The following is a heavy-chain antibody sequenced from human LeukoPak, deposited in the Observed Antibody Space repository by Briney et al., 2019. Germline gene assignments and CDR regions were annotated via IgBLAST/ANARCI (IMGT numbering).Heavy chain of an antibody. CDR3: ARTVRDGYNSLDY. V-gene: IGHV1-69*13. D-gene: IGHD5-24*01. Sequence: ASVKVSCKASGGTFSSYAISWVRQAPGQGLEWMGGIIPIFGTANYAQKFQGRVTITADESTSTAYMELSSPRSEDTAVYYCARTVRDGYNSLDYWGQGTLVTVSS. J-gene: IGHJ4*02. CDR1: GGTFSSYA. CDR2: IIPIFGTA.